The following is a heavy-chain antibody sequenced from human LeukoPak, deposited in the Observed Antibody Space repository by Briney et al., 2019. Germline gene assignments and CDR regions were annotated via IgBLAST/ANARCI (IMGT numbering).Heavy chain of an antibody. CDR3: PRRKRGSGGPFDY. D-gene: IGHD6-19*01. CDR2: MDYSGST. CDR1: GGSISDYY. V-gene: IGHV4-59*08. Sequence: SETLSLTCTVSGGSISDYYWTWIRQSPGTGLEWIGYMDYSGSTAYNPSLKSRVTISIDKSKKQFSLELSSLAAADTAIYFWPRRKRGSGGPFDYWGQGTLVTVSS. J-gene: IGHJ4*02.